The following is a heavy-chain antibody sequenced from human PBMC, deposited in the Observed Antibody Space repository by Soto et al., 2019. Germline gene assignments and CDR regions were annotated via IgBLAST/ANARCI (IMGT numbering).Heavy chain of an antibody. CDR2: ISSSSSTI. D-gene: IGHD6-13*01. CDR1: GFTFSSYS. Sequence: EVQLVESGGGLVQPGGSLRLSCAASGFTFSSYSMNWVRQAPGKGLEWVSYISSSSSTIYYADSVKGRFTISRDNAKNALYLQMNSLRAEDTAVYDCAREYSSWGYNWFDPWGQGTLVTVSS. V-gene: IGHV3-48*01. CDR3: AREYSSWGYNWFDP. J-gene: IGHJ5*02.